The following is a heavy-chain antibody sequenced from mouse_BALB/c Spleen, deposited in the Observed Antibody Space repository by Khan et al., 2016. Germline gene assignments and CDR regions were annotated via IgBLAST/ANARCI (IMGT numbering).Heavy chain of an antibody. V-gene: IGHV1-9*01. J-gene: IGHJ4*01. CDR1: GYTFSNYW. CDR3: ARAWYAMDY. Sequence: QVQLQQSGAELMKPGASVKISCKATGYTFSNYWIEWVKQRPGNGLEWIGDILPGNANSNYNENLKGKATLTADTYSNTVYMQLSSLTSEDSACYNCARAWYAMDYWGQGTAVTVSS. CDR2: ILPGNANS.